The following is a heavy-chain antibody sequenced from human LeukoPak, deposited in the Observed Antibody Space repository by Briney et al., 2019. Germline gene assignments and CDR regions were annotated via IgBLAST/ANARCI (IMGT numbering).Heavy chain of an antibody. J-gene: IGHJ4*02. Sequence: PSETLSLTCTVSGGSISDYYCSWIRQPPGKGLEWIGFINDSGDSKYNPSLQSRVAISIDTSKNQFSLKLSSVTAADTAVYYCARDRYYYDSSGYSLFDYWGQGTLVTVSS. CDR3: ARDRYYYDSSGYSLFDY. D-gene: IGHD3-22*01. V-gene: IGHV4-59*12. CDR1: GGSISDYY. CDR2: INDSGDS.